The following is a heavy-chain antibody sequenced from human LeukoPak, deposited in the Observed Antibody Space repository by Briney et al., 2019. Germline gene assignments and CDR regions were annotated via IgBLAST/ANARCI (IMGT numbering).Heavy chain of an antibody. CDR3: AKEGLRLGELSFV. CDR2: ISYDGSNK. CDR1: GFTFSGYG. V-gene: IGHV3-30*18. J-gene: IGHJ4*02. D-gene: IGHD3-16*02. Sequence: GRSLRLSCAASGFTFSGYGMHWVRQAPGKGLEWVAVISYDGSNKYYADSVKGRFTVSRDNSKNTLYLQMNSLRAEDTAVYYCAKEGLRLGELSFVWGQGTLVTVSS.